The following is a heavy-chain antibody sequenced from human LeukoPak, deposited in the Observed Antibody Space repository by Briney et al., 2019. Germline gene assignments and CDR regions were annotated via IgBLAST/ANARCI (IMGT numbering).Heavy chain of an antibody. CDR2: INPSGGST. D-gene: IGHD5-18*01. V-gene: IGHV1-46*01. CDR1: GYTFTSYA. J-gene: IGHJ4*02. CDR3: ARGADTAPPDY. Sequence: ASVKVSCKASGYTFTSYAMHWVRQAPGQGLEWMGIINPSGGSTSYAQKFQGRVTMTRDTSTSTVYMELSSLRSADTSVYYCARGADTAPPDYWGQGTPVTVSS.